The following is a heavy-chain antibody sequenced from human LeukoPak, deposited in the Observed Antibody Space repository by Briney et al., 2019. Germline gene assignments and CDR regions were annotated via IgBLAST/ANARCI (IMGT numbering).Heavy chain of an antibody. Sequence: GGSLRLSYAASGFTFSNYAMSWVRQAPGRGLEWVSSISGSGGSTYYADSVKGRFTISRDNSKNTLYLQMNSLRAEDTAVYYCAKDRSGSYDWGQGTLVTVSS. V-gene: IGHV3-23*01. J-gene: IGHJ4*02. CDR1: GFTFSNYA. CDR3: AKDRSGSYD. D-gene: IGHD1-26*01. CDR2: ISGSGGST.